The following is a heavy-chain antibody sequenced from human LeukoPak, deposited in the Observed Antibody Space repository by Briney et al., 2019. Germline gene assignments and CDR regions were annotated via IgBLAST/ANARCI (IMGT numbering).Heavy chain of an antibody. CDR1: GGSISSGTYY. J-gene: IGHJ4*02. V-gene: IGHV4-61*02. D-gene: IGHD3-16*02. CDR2: IYNSGST. CDR3: ARGRDDDVWGSYPTCFDY. Sequence: SQTLSLTCTVSGGSISSGTYYCSWIRQPAGKGLEWIGRIYNSGSTSYNPSLKSRVTISIDTSKNQFSLKLSSVTAADTAVYYCARGRDDDVWGSYPTCFDYWGQGTLVTVSS.